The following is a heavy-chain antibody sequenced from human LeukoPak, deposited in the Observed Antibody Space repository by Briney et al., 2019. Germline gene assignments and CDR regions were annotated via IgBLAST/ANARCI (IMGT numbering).Heavy chain of an antibody. CDR3: ASARESCIGSTCCEYFHH. J-gene: IGHJ1*01. D-gene: IGHD2-2*01. CDR2: FYRPGST. CDR1: GFTVTTKS. Sequence: PGGSLRPSCAAAGFTVTTKSMAWVRQAPGRGLECGSVFYRPGSTNYADSVHGRFTISRNNSLNTLFLQMKSLRVENTAVYSGASARESCIGSTCCEYFHHWGQGTRITVSS. V-gene: IGHV3-53*01.